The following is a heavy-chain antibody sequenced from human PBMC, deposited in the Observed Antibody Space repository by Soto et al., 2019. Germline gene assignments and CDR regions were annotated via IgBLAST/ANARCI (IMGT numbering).Heavy chain of an antibody. CDR1: GGTFSSYA. Sequence: SVKVSCKASGGTFSSYAISWVRQAPGQGLEWMGGIIPIFGTANYAQKFQDRVTITADESTSTAYMELSSLRSEDTAVYYCARVGRSYGYGYYFDYWGQGSLVTVSS. V-gene: IGHV1-69*13. CDR3: ARVGRSYGYGYYFDY. CDR2: IIPIFGTA. D-gene: IGHD5-18*01. J-gene: IGHJ4*02.